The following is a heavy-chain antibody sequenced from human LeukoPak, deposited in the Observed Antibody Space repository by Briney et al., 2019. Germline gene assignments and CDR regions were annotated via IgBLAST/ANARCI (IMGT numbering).Heavy chain of an antibody. J-gene: IGHJ3*02. CDR2: IYHSGST. Sequence: SGTLSLTCAVSGGSISSSNWWSWVRQPPGKGLEWIGEIYHSGSTNYNPSLKSRVTISVDKSKNQFSLKLSSVTAADTAVYYCARTKITMIVVVCRGGAFDIWGQGTMVTVSS. CDR1: GGSISSSNW. D-gene: IGHD3-22*01. CDR3: ARTKITMIVVVCRGGAFDI. V-gene: IGHV4-4*02.